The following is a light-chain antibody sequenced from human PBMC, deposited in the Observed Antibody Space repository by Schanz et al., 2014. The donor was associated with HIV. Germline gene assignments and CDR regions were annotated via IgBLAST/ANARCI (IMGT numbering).Light chain of an antibody. J-gene: IGLJ3*02. CDR2: EVK. CDR1: SSDVGAYDR. CDR3: SSSSTNTCV. V-gene: IGLV2-18*02. Sequence: QSVLTQPPSVSGSPGQSVTISCTGTSSDVGAYDRVSWYQQPPGTAPKLIVYEVKNRPSGVPGRFSGSKSGNTASLTISGLQAEDEADYYCSSSSTNTCVFGGGTKLTVL.